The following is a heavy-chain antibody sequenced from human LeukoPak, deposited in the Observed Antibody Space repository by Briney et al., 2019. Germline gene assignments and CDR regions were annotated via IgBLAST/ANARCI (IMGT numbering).Heavy chain of an antibody. CDR1: GITFSRYS. CDR3: ASTDYYDFYFDY. D-gene: IGHD3-22*01. V-gene: IGHV3-53*01. Sequence: PGGSLRLSCAASGITFSRYSMNWVRQAPGKGLEWVSVIYSSGTTYYADSVKGRFTISRDNSKNTLYLQMNSLRPEDTAVYSCASTDYYDFYFDYWGQGTLVTVSS. J-gene: IGHJ4*02. CDR2: IYSSGTT.